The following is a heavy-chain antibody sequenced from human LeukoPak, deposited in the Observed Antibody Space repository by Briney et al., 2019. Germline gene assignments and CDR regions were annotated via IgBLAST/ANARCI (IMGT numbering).Heavy chain of an antibody. V-gene: IGHV4-38-2*02. CDR2: IYHSGST. CDR3: ARGKSRGSHIDY. D-gene: IGHD1-26*01. Sequence: SETLSLTCTVSGYSISSVYYWGWIRQPPGEGLEWIGSIYHSGSTFYNPSLKSRVTISVDTSKNQFSLKLTSVTAADTAVYFCARGKSRGSHIDYWGQGTLVTVSS. CDR1: GYSISSVYY. J-gene: IGHJ4*02.